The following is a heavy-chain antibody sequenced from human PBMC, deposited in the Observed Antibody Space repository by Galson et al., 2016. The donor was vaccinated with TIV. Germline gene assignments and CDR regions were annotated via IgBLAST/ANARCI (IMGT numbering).Heavy chain of an antibody. J-gene: IGHJ4*02. CDR1: GFTFSSSE. CDR2: MSGSGSVR. CDR3: LGMVDSTLVIDY. V-gene: IGHV3-48*03. Sequence: SLRLSCAASGFTFSSSEMIWVRQAPGKGLEWVSYMSGSGSVRYYADSVRGQFTISRDNAQNSLYLQMTSLRVEDTAHCARLGMVDSTLVIDYWGQGTLVTVSS. D-gene: IGHD2-15*01.